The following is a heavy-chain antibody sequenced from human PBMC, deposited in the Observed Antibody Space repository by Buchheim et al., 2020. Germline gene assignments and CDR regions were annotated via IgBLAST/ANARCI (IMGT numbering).Heavy chain of an antibody. J-gene: IGHJ4*02. CDR2: IGTVNNM. D-gene: IGHD2-21*02. CDR1: GLTFSTYT. V-gene: IGHV3-21*01. CDR3: VGGDSRDC. Sequence: EVQLVESGGGLVKPGGSLRLSCAASGLTFSTYTMNWVRQAPGKGLEWVASIGTVNNMQYAVYVKGRFTISRDNAKNSLYLQKNSLRAEETGVYYCVGGDSRDCWGQGTL.